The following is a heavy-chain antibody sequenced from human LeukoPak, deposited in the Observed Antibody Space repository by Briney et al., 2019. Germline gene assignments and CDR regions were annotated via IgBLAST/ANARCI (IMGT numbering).Heavy chain of an antibody. V-gene: IGHV4-59*01. Sequence: SETLSLTCTVSGGSISSYYWSWIRQPPGMGLEWIGYIYYSGSTNYNPSLKSRVTISVDTSKNQFSLKLSSVTAADTAVYYCARTPRSAFIDYWGQGTLVTVSS. J-gene: IGHJ4*02. D-gene: IGHD1-26*01. CDR3: ARTPRSAFIDY. CDR2: IYYSGST. CDR1: GGSISSYY.